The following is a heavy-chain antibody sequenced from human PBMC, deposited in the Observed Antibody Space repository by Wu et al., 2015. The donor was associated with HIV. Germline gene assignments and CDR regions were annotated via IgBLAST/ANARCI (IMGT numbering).Heavy chain of an antibody. J-gene: IGHJ4*02. Sequence: QVQLVQSGAEVKKPGASVRVSCKASGYSFTGYYLQWVRQAPGQGLEWMGWINPNSGATNYAQKFQGRVTMTRDTSISTAYMEVNGLRSDDTAVYFCARSMIIVGDSLTPWGQGMLVTVSS. CDR2: INPNSGAT. CDR3: ARSMIIVGDSLTP. CDR1: GYSFTGYY. D-gene: IGHD3-16*01. V-gene: IGHV1-2*02.